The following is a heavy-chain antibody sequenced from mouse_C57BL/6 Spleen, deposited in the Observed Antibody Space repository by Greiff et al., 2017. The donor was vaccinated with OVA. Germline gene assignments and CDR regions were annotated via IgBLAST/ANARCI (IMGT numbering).Heavy chain of an antibody. CDR1: GYTFTDYE. J-gene: IGHJ4*01. CDR3: TRRGSSYGGYAMDY. CDR2: IDPETGGT. Sequence: VKLVESGAELVRPGASVTLSCKASGYTFTDYEMHWVKQTPVHGLEWIGAIDPETGGTAYNQKFKGKAILTADKSSSTAYMELRSLTSEDSAVYYCTRRGSSYGGYAMDYWGQGTSVTVSS. V-gene: IGHV1-15*01. D-gene: IGHD1-1*01.